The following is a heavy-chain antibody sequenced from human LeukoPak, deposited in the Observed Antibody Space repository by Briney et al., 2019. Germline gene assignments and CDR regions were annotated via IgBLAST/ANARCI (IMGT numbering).Heavy chain of an antibody. CDR1: GGTFSSYA. CDR3: ARVSVYSYGYDLFDY. D-gene: IGHD5-18*01. V-gene: IGHV1-69*13. CDR2: IIPIFGTA. Sequence: ASVKVSCKASGGTFSSYAISRVRQAPGQGLEWMGGIIPIFGTANYAQKFQGRVTITADESTSTAYMELSSLRSEDTAVYYCARVSVYSYGYDLFDYWGQGTLVTVSS. J-gene: IGHJ4*02.